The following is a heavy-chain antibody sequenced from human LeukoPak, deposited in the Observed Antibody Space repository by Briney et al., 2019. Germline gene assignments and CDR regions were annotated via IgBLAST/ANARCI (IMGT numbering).Heavy chain of an antibody. J-gene: IGHJ4*02. CDR2: ISDSGDKT. D-gene: IGHD3-9*01. CDR3: AKRGDSLTGYYKFDF. V-gene: IGHV3-23*01. CDR1: GFTFSSYW. Sequence: GGSLRLSCAASGFTFSSYWMHWVRQAPGEGLEWVSGISDSGDKTYYADSVKGRFTISRDNSKNTLYLQMSSLRAEDTAVYYCAKRGDSLTGYYKFDFWGQGTLLTVSS.